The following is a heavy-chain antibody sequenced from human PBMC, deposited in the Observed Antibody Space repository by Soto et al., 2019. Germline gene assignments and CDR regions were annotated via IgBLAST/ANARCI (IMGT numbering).Heavy chain of an antibody. J-gene: IGHJ5*02. CDR1: GYKFINYA. CDR3: ARGSKGSSWYAYWFDP. Sequence: ASVKVSCKTSGYKFINYAISWARQAPGQGLEWMGWISAYSGNKNYAQKFQDRVTMTTNTSTSTAYMELSSLRSEDTAVYYCARGSKGSSWYAYWFDPWGQGTLVTVSS. CDR2: ISAYSGNK. V-gene: IGHV1-18*01. D-gene: IGHD6-13*01.